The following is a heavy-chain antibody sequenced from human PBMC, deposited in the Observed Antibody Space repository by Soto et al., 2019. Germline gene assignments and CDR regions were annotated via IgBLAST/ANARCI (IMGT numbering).Heavy chain of an antibody. CDR3: AKDLRVSSSAARYYYYGMDV. D-gene: IGHD6-6*01. V-gene: IGHV3-30*18. J-gene: IGHJ6*02. CDR2: MSYDGSTK. Sequence: GGSLRLSCAVSGFIFGTYGKHWVRQAPGKGLEWVVVMSYDGSTKYYADSVKGRFTISRDNSKNTLYLQMNSLRAEDTAVYYCAKDLRVSSSAARYYYYGMDVWGQGTTVTVSS. CDR1: GFIFGTYG.